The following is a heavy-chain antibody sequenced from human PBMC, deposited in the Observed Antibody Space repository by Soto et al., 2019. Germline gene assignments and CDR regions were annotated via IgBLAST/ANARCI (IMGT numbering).Heavy chain of an antibody. D-gene: IGHD1-26*01. V-gene: IGHV4-34*01. J-gene: IGHJ5*02. CDR3: AREGGNLNWFDP. CDR2: INHSGST. Sequence: TSETLSLTCGVYGGSFGGYYWTWIRQPPGTGLEWIGEINHSGSTNYNPSLKSRVTISVDNAKNSLYLQMNSLRDEDTAVYYCAREGGNLNWFDPWGQGTLVTVSS. CDR1: GGSFGGYY.